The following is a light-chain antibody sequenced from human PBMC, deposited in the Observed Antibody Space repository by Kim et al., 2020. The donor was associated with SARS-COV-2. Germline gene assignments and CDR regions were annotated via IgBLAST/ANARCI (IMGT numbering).Light chain of an antibody. V-gene: IGLV2-23*02. CDR3: CSYAGSSTV. CDR1: SSDVGSYNL. Sequence: PGQSITISCTGTSSDVGSYNLVSWYQQHPGKAPKLMIYEVSKRPSGVSNRFSGSKSGNTASLTISGLHAEDEADYYCCSYAGSSTVFGGGTQLTVL. CDR2: EVS. J-gene: IGLJ3*02.